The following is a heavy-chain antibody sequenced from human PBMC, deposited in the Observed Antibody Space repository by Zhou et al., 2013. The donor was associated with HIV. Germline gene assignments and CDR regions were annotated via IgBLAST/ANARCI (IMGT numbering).Heavy chain of an antibody. CDR1: GSFSGYY. CDR2: IDHSGST. V-gene: IGHV4-34*01. CDR3: ARLTLPSGGYRRGY. D-gene: IGHD3-10*01. J-gene: IGHJ4*02. Sequence: QVQLQQWGAGLLKPSETLSLTCAVYGSFSGYYWSWIRQPPGKGLEWIGEIDHSGSTNYNPSLKSRVTISVDTSKKQFSLKLTSVTAADTAVYYCARLTLPSGGYRRGYWGQGTLVTVSS.